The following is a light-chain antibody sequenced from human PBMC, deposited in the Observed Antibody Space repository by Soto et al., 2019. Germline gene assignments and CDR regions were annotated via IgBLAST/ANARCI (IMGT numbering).Light chain of an antibody. Sequence: EIVMTQSPATLSVYPGERATLSCRASQSVSSNLAWYQQKPGQAPRLLIYGASTRATGIPARFSGSGSGTEFTLTISSLQSEDFAVYYCQQYNNFPFTFGPGTKVDIK. CDR2: GAS. V-gene: IGKV3-15*01. J-gene: IGKJ3*01. CDR1: QSVSSN. CDR3: QQYNNFPFT.